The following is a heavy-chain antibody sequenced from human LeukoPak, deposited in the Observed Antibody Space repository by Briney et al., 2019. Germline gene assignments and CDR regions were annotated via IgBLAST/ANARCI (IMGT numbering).Heavy chain of an antibody. CDR1: GGSISSYY. D-gene: IGHD2-15*01. V-gene: IGHV4-4*07. Sequence: TSETLSLTCTVSGGSISSYYWNWIRQPAGKGLEWIGCIHTSGSTNYNPSLKSRVTMSIDTSKNQFSLKLRSVTAADTAVYYCARVICSGGSCRFDYWGQGTLVTVSS. J-gene: IGHJ4*02. CDR2: IHTSGST. CDR3: ARVICSGGSCRFDY.